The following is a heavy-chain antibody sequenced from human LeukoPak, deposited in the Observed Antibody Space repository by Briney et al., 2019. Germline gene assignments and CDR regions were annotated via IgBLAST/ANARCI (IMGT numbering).Heavy chain of an antibody. CDR3: ATEMRATTTPGNWFDP. CDR1: GYTLTELS. CDR2: FDPENGET. Sequence: ASVKVSCKVSGYTLTELSMHWVRQAPGKGLEWMGGFDPENGETIYAQKFQGRVTMTEDTSTDTAYMELSSLRSEDTAVYYCATEMRATTTPGNWFDPWGQGTLVTVSS. D-gene: IGHD1-26*01. V-gene: IGHV1-24*01. J-gene: IGHJ5*02.